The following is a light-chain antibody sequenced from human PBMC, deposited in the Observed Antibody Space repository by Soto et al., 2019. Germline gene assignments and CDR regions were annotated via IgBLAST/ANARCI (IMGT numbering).Light chain of an antibody. CDR1: QSVSSSY. V-gene: IGKV3-20*01. Sequence: EIVLTQSPGTLSLSPGERATLSCRASQSVSSSYLVWYQQKGGQAPRLLISGASSRATGIPDRFSGSGSGTDFTLTISRLEPEDFAVYDCQHHTRSPRMYTFGQGTRLEIK. J-gene: IGKJ2*01. CDR3: QHHTRSPRMYT. CDR2: GAS.